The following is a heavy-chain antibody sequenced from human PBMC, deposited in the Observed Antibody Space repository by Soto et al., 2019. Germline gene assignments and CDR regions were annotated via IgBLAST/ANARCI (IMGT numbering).Heavy chain of an antibody. Sequence: GVLRLSCTASGFTFGDYAMSWFRQAPGKGLEWVGFIRSKAYGGTTEYAASVKGRFTISRDDSKSIAYLQMNSLKTEDTAVYYCTREGRISDYFPSWFDPWGQGTLVTVSS. CDR3: TREGRISDYFPSWFDP. CDR2: IRSKAYGGTT. J-gene: IGHJ5*02. V-gene: IGHV3-49*03. D-gene: IGHD4-17*01. CDR1: GFTFGDYA.